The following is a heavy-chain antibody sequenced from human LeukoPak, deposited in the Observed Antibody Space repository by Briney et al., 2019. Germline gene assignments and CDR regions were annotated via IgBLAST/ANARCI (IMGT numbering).Heavy chain of an antibody. CDR1: GFIVSSNY. Sequence: GGSLRLSCAASGFIVSSNYMTWVRQAPGKGLEWVGRIRTKTYGGTTDYAAPVKGRFTVSRDDSRDTLYLQMNSLKTEDTAVYYCITDPAGVTTVTSPNYYFDYWGQGTLVTVSS. J-gene: IGHJ4*02. D-gene: IGHD4-17*01. CDR3: ITDPAGVTTVTSPNYYFDY. V-gene: IGHV3-15*01. CDR2: IRTKTYGGTT.